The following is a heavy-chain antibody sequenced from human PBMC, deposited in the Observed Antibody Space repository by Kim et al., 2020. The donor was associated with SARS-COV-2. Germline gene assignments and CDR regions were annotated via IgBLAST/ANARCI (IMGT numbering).Heavy chain of an antibody. J-gene: IGHJ5*02. Sequence: NYSHKSQGRVTITRDTSASPAYMELGSLRSEDTAVYYCASLWFGGNWFDPWGQGTLVTVSS. V-gene: IGHV1-3*01. D-gene: IGHD3-10*01. CDR3: ASLWFGGNWFDP.